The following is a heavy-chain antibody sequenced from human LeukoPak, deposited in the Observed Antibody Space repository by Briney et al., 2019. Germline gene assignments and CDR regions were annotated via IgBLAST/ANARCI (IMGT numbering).Heavy chain of an antibody. CDR2: IYTSGST. D-gene: IGHD2-15*01. Sequence: SETLSLTCTVSGGSISIYYWSWIRQPAGEGLEWLWRIYTSGSTNYNPSLKSRVRMSVATSKNQFSLKLSSVTAADEAVYFCARATYCSGGRCYYRWSDRWGQGTLVTASS. CDR3: ARATYCSGGRCYYRWSDR. CDR1: GGSISIYY. V-gene: IGHV4-4*07. J-gene: IGHJ5*02.